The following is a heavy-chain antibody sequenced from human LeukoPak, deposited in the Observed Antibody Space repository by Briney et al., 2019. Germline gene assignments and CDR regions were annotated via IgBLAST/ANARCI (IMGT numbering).Heavy chain of an antibody. J-gene: IGHJ4*02. CDR1: GFTFSSYA. CDR2: ISGSGGST. D-gene: IGHD2-15*01. V-gene: IGHV3-23*01. Sequence: GGSLRLSCAASGFTFSSYAMSWVRQAPGKGLEWVSAISGSGGSTYYADSVKGRFTISRDNSKNTLYLQMNSLRAEDTAVYYCAKDFSYCSGGSCYRSFDYWGQGNLVTVSS. CDR3: AKDFSYCSGGSCYRSFDY.